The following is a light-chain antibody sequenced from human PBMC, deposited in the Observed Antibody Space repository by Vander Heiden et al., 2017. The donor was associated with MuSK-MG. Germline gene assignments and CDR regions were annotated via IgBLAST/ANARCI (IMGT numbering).Light chain of an antibody. CDR1: QSGSSSY. V-gene: IGKV3-20*01. Sequence: EIVLTQSPGTLSLSPGERATLSCRASQSGSSSYLAWYQQKPGQAPRLLIYGASSRATGIPDRFSGSGSGTDFTLTSSRLEPEDFAVYYWQQYGSSRAFGGGTKVEIK. J-gene: IGKJ4*01. CDR2: GAS. CDR3: QQYGSSRA.